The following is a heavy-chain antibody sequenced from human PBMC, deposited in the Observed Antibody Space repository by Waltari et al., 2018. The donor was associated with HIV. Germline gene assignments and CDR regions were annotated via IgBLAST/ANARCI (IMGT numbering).Heavy chain of an antibody. J-gene: IGHJ4*02. Sequence: EVQLLESGGGLVQPGGSLRLSCAASGFTFSSYAMSWVRQAPGKGVEWVSALSGSGASTYYADSVKGRFTISRDNSKNTLYLQMNRLRADDTAVYYCAKDSNYDSSGPIDYWGQGTLVTVSS. CDR3: AKDSNYDSSGPIDY. V-gene: IGHV3-23*01. CDR1: GFTFSSYA. D-gene: IGHD3-22*01. CDR2: LSGSGAST.